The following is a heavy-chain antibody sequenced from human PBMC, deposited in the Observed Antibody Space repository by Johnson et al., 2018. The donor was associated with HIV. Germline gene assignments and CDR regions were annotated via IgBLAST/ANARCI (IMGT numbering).Heavy chain of an antibody. D-gene: IGHD3-22*01. Sequence: VESGGGVVRPGGSLRLSCAVSGFTFNDHGMSWVRQAPGKGLEWVAVISYDGSHKYYGDSVKGRFTISRDSSKNTVYLQMNSLTTEDTAMYYCAKALALQYTAYDSSGSGAFDIWGKGTMVTVSS. CDR3: AKALALQYTAYDSSGSGAFDI. CDR2: ISYDGSHK. CDR1: GFTFNDHG. V-gene: IGHV3-30*18. J-gene: IGHJ3*02.